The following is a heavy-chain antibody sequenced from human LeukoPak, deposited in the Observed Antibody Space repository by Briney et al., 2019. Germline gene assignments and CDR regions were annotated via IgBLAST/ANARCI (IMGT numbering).Heavy chain of an antibody. CDR3: AREESSSSGYYFDY. Sequence: GGSLRLSCAASGITFSDQYMSWIRQAPGKGLEWLSYISSGGDSIYYADSVKGRFTISRDNAKNSVSLQMNSLRAEDTAVYYCAREESSSSGYYFDYWGQGTLVTVSS. V-gene: IGHV3-11*04. CDR2: ISSGGDSI. J-gene: IGHJ4*02. D-gene: IGHD6-6*01. CDR1: GITFSDQY.